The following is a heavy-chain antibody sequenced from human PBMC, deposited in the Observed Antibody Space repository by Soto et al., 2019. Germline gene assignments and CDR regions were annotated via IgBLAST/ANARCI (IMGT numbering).Heavy chain of an antibody. CDR3: ARDRTYYDILTGYYYYGMDV. D-gene: IGHD3-9*01. J-gene: IGHJ6*02. CDR1: GGTFSSYA. Sequence: QVQLVQSGAEVKKPGSSVKVSCKASGGTFSSYAISWVRQVPGQGLEWMGGIIPIFGTANYAQKFQGRVTITADESTSTAYMELSSLRSEDTAVYYCARDRTYYDILTGYYYYGMDVWGQGTTVTVSS. V-gene: IGHV1-69*01. CDR2: IIPIFGTA.